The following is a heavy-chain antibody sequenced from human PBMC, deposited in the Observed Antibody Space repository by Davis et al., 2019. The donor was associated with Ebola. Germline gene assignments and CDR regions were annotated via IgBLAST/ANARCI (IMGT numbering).Heavy chain of an antibody. CDR1: GFTFSSYS. CDR2: ISSSSSTI. CDR3: ARESIVATIGSKGFDY. J-gene: IGHJ4*02. D-gene: IGHD5-12*01. V-gene: IGHV3-48*02. Sequence: GGSLRLSCAASGFTFSSYSMNWVRQAPGKGLEWVSYISSSSSTIYYADSVKGRFTISRDNAKNSLYLQMNSLRDEDTAVYYCARESIVATIGSKGFDYWGQGTLVTVSS.